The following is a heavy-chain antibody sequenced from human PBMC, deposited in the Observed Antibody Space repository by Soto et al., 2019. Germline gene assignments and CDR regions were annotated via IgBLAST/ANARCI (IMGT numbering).Heavy chain of an antibody. D-gene: IGHD5-18*01. CDR1: GGSISSGGYY. J-gene: IGHJ5*02. CDR3: ARASSTRVYSYGYWFDP. CDR2: IYYSGST. V-gene: IGHV4-31*03. Sequence: QVQLQESGPGLVKPSQTLSLTCTVSGGSISSGGYYWSWIRQHPGKGLEWIGYIYYSGSTYYNPSLRGRVTVAVDPSKNQFSLKLSSVTAAVTAVYYCARASSTRVYSYGYWFDPWGQGTLVTVSS.